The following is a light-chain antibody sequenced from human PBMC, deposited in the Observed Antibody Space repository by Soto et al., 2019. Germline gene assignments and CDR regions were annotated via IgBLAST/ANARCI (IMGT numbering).Light chain of an antibody. V-gene: IGKV3-20*01. CDR3: QHFGNSQYT. CDR1: QSLFSPY. CDR2: STS. Sequence: IVLTQSPATLSLSPGEEATLSCRASQSLFSPYLAWYQQLPGQAPRLLIYSTSTRSTGVPDRFGGSWSGTDLTRNSLLLEPGDFAVYYCQHFGNSQYTFGQVTKLEIK. J-gene: IGKJ2*01.